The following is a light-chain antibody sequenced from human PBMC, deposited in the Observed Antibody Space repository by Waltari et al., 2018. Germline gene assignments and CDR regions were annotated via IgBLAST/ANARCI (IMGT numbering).Light chain of an antibody. J-gene: IGKJ4*01. V-gene: IGKV1-5*03. Sequence: DIQMTQSPSTLSASVGDRVTITCRPSQSISSWLAWYQQRPGKAPNLLIYKGSSLESGVPSRFSGSGSGTEFTLTISSLQPDDFATYYCQQYSINPLTFGGGTKLEI. CDR2: KGS. CDR3: QQYSINPLT. CDR1: QSISSW.